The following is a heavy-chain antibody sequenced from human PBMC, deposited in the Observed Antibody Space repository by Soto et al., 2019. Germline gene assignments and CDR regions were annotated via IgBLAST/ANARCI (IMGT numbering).Heavy chain of an antibody. D-gene: IGHD2-2*01. V-gene: IGHV1-18*01. CDR1: GYSFTSYG. CDR3: ARDLTIVPATHPRLENYGMDV. Sequence: QVQLVQSAAEVKKTGASVKVSCKASGYSFTSYGISWVRQAPGQGLEWMGWISPYNGHTQFVQRFQGRVSMTTDTSTKTAYMELRNLRSDDTAHYYCARDLTIVPATHPRLENYGMDVWGQGTTVIVSS. J-gene: IGHJ6*02. CDR2: ISPYNGHT.